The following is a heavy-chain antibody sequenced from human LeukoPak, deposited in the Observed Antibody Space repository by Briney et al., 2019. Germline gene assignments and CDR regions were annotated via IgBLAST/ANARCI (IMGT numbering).Heavy chain of an antibody. J-gene: IGHJ4*02. CDR3: TRVGYIDEGIDY. V-gene: IGHV3-7*04. CDR1: GFPFSSYW. CDR2: IEQDGSKK. D-gene: IGHD5-24*01. Sequence: QSGGSLRLSCVASGFPFSSYWMTWVRQAPGKGLEWVANIEQDGSKKSYVDSVKGRFTISRDNAKNSLYLQMNSLRAEDTAIYYCTRVGYIDEGIDYWGQGTLVTVSS.